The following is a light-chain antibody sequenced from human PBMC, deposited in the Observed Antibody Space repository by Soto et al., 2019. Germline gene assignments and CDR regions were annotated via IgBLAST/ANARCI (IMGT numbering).Light chain of an antibody. CDR2: GDN. V-gene: IGLV1-40*01. J-gene: IGLJ2*01. CDR1: SSNIGAGYN. CDR3: QSYDRSLSGSRVV. Sequence: QSVLTQPPSVSGAPGQRVTISCIGGSSNIGAGYNVHWYQQLPGTAPKLLISGDNNRPSGVPDRFSGSKSGTSASLAITGLQDEDEADYYCQSYDRSLSGSRVVFGGGTQVTVL.